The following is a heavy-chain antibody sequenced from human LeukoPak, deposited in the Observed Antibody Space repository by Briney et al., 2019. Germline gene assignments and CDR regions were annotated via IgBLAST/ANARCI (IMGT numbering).Heavy chain of an antibody. CDR3: VRVLTGSGSYYPTGVDY. D-gene: IGHD3-10*01. CDR2: ISYDGSNK. Sequence: GGSLRLSCAASGFTFSSYGMHWVRQAPGKGLEWVAVISYDGSNKYYADSVKGRFTISRDNSKNTLYLQMNSLRAEDTAVYYCVRVLTGSGSYYPTGVDYWGQGTLVTVSS. J-gene: IGHJ4*02. V-gene: IGHV3-30*03. CDR1: GFTFSSYG.